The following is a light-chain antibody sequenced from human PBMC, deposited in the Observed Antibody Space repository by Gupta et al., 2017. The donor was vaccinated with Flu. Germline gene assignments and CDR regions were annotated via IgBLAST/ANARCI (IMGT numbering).Light chain of an antibody. CDR1: SSNIGLTA. J-gene: IGLJ3*02. Sequence: SSNIGLTAVNWYQQLPAMAPKLLVYLNNQRPSGVPDRFSGSKSGTSASLAGGGLQSEDEADYYCAAWDDSLNGPVFGGRTKLTVL. V-gene: IGLV1-44*01. CDR3: AAWDDSLNGPV. CDR2: LNN.